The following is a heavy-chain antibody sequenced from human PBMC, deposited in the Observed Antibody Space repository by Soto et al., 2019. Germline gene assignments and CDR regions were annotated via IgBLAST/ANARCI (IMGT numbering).Heavy chain of an antibody. J-gene: IGHJ4*02. CDR2: IRGGGSTT. CDR1: GFTLDNYG. V-gene: IGHV3-23*01. D-gene: IGHD1-1*01. Sequence: GGSLRLSCAASGFTLDNYGMSWVRQAPGEGLEWVSAIRGGGSTTFYADSVKGRFTISRDNSKNTLYLQLNSLRAEDTAVYYCLARRDVYNLDWGQGTLVTVSS. CDR3: LARRDVYNLD.